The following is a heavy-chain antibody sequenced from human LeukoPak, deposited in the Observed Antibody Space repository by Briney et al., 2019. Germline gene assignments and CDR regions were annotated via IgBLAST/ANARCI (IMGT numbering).Heavy chain of an antibody. Sequence: ASVKVSCKASGYTFTSYAMNWVRQAPGQGLEWMGWINTNTGNPTYAQGFTGRFVFSLDTSVSTAYLQISSLKAEDTAVYYGAREGYSSGYYWRNAFDIWGQGTMVTVSS. V-gene: IGHV7-4-1*02. D-gene: IGHD3-22*01. CDR1: GYTFTSYA. J-gene: IGHJ3*02. CDR2: INTNTGNP. CDR3: AREGYSSGYYWRNAFDI.